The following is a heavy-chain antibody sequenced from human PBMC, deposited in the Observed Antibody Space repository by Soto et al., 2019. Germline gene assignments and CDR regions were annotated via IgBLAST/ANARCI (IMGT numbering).Heavy chain of an antibody. CDR2: INWNGGST. CDR3: ARVPSGSYSSYYYYYYMDV. V-gene: IGHV3-20*01. D-gene: IGHD3-10*01. J-gene: IGHJ6*03. Sequence: GGSLRLSCAASGFTFDDYGMSWVRQAPGKGLEWVSGINWNGGSTGYADSVKGRFTISRDNAKNSLYLQMNSLRAEDTALYHCARVPSGSYSSYYYYYYMDVWGKGTTVTVSS. CDR1: GFTFDDYG.